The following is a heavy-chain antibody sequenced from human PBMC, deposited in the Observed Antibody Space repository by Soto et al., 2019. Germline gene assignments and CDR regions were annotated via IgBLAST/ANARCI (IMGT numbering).Heavy chain of an antibody. V-gene: IGHV4-30-4*02. CDR3: ARAPYGSGWPDS. J-gene: IGHJ4*02. D-gene: IGHD6-19*01. CDR2: IYYSGST. CDR1: GGSISSGDYY. Sequence: SETLSLTCTVSGGSISSGDYYWSWIRQPPGKGLEWIGYIYYSGSTYYNPSLKSRVTISVDTSNKNFSLKLASVTAADTAVYYCARAPYGSGWPDSWGQGTLVTVSS.